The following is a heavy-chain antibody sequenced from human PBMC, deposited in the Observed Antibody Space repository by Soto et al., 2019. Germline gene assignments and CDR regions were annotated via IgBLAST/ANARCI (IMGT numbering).Heavy chain of an antibody. CDR1: GFTFSNYA. CDR3: ARRILFGYGMDV. CDR2: ITSNGGYT. V-gene: IGHV3-64*01. D-gene: IGHD2-21*01. J-gene: IGHJ6*02. Sequence: GGSLRLSCAASGFTFSNYATHWVRQAPGKGLECVSAITSNGGYTDYSSSVKGRFTISRDNSKNTLYLQMGSLRAEDMAVYYCARRILFGYGMDVWGQGTTVTVSS.